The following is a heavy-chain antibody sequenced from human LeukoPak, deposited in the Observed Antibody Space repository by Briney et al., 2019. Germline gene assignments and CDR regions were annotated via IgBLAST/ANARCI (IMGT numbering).Heavy chain of an antibody. D-gene: IGHD6-6*01. CDR1: GFTFSSYW. V-gene: IGHV3-7*01. Sequence: GGSLRLSCAASGFTFSSYWMSWVRQAPGKGLEWVANIKQDGSEKYYVDSVKGRFAISRDNAKNSLYLQMNSLRAEDTAVYYCAREGYVEYSSSTHYYWGQGTLVTVSS. J-gene: IGHJ4*02. CDR2: IKQDGSEK. CDR3: AREGYVEYSSSTHYY.